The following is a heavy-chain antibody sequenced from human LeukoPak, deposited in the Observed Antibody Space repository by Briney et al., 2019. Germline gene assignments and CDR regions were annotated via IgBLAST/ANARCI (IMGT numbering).Heavy chain of an antibody. Sequence: SETLSLTCTVSGGSISSYYWSWIRQPPGKGLEWIGYIYYSGSTNYNPSLKSRVTISVDTSKNQFSLKLSSVTAADTAVYYCARGWFGELFSPGYYYYMDVWGKGTTVTISS. CDR2: IYYSGST. J-gene: IGHJ6*03. V-gene: IGHV4-59*01. CDR1: GGSISSYY. D-gene: IGHD3-10*01. CDR3: ARGWFGELFSPGYYYYMDV.